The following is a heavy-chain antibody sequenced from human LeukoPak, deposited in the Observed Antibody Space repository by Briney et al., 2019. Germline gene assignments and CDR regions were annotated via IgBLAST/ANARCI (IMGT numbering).Heavy chain of an antibody. CDR1: GGTFSSYG. CDR2: ISAYNGNT. J-gene: IGHJ5*02. V-gene: IGHV1-18*01. Sequence: ASVKVSCKASGGTFSSYGISWVRQAPGQGLEWMGWISAYNGNTNYAQKLQGRVTMTTHTSTSTAYMELRRLRSDDTAVYYCARDRSKTVTTGFDPWGQGTLVTVSS. CDR3: ARDRSKTVTTGFDP. D-gene: IGHD4-17*01.